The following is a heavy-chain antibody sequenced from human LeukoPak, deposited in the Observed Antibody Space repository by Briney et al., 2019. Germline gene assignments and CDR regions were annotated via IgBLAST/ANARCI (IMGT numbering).Heavy chain of an antibody. V-gene: IGHV4-34*01. CDR3: ARRAGGDY. J-gene: IGHJ4*02. Sequence: DPSETLSLTCAVYGGSFSDYYWSWIRQPPGKGLEWIGEINHSGSTNYNPSLKSRVTISVDTSKNQFSLKLSSVTAADTAVYYCARRAGGDYWGQGTLVTVSS. CDR2: INHSGST. CDR1: GGSFSDYY.